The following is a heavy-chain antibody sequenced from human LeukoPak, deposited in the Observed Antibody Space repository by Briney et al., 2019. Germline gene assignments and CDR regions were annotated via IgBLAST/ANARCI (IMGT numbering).Heavy chain of an antibody. V-gene: IGHV4-59*01. J-gene: IGHJ4*02. CDR2: IYYSGST. CDR3: ARGDSGWYILDY. D-gene: IGHD6-19*01. Sequence: SETLSLTCTVSGGSISSYYWSWIRQPPGKGLEWIGYIYYSGSTNYNPSLKSRVTISVDTSKNQFSLKLSSVTAADTAVYYCARGDSGWYILDYWVQGTLVTVSS. CDR1: GGSISSYY.